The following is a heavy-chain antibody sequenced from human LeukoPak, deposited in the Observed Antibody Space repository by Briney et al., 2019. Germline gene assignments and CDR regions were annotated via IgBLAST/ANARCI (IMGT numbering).Heavy chain of an antibody. CDR1: GYTFTSYG. V-gene: IGHV1-2*02. Sequence: ASVKVSCKASGYTFTSYGISWVRQAPGQGLEWMGWLATHSGGTNYAQKFKGRVTMTRDTAINTAYMELSDLKSDDTAVYYCARVTDKSGYYSDRWGQGTLVTVSS. CDR3: ARVTDKSGYYSDR. D-gene: IGHD3-22*01. CDR2: LATHSGGT. J-gene: IGHJ5*02.